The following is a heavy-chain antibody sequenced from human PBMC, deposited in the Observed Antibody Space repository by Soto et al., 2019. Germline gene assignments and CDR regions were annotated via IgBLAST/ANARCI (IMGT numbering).Heavy chain of an antibody. CDR3: VGGQFYFDY. J-gene: IGHJ4*02. V-gene: IGHV3-30*03. Sequence: QVQLVESGGGVVQPGRSLRLSCAASVFPFTSYGMHWVREGPGKGLEWLAVISYDGTNKFYADSVKGRFTISRDNSKNTLYLQMNSLRPEDTALYYCVGGQFYFDYRGQGTLVIVSS. CDR1: VFPFTSYG. CDR2: ISYDGTNK. D-gene: IGHD3-10*01.